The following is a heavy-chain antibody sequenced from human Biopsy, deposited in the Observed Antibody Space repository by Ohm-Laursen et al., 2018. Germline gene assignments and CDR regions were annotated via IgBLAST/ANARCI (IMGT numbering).Heavy chain of an antibody. CDR1: GASIEDYY. J-gene: IGHJ6*02. CDR2: INYRGNT. Sequence: GTLSLTWSVSGASIEDYYWTWIRQAPGKTLEWIASINYRGNTNYNPSLKSRVTMSAHTSTNQFSLKLTSVTAADTAVYYCARDKITYCTSTSCDYFGMDVWGQGTTVTVSS. V-gene: IGHV4-59*01. D-gene: IGHD2-2*01. CDR3: ARDKITYCTSTSCDYFGMDV.